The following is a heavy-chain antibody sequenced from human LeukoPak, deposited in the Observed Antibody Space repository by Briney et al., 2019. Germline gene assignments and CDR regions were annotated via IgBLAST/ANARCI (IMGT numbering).Heavy chain of an antibody. V-gene: IGHV4-39*01. CDR3: ARRGRPRTYYYDSSGYWGAFDI. Sequence: SETLSLTCTVSGGSISSSSYYWGWIRQPPGKGLEWIGSIYYSGSTYYNPSLKSRVTISVDTSKNQFSLKLSSVTAADTAVYYCARRGRPRTYYYDSSGYWGAFDIWGQGTMVTVSS. D-gene: IGHD3-22*01. CDR2: IYYSGST. J-gene: IGHJ3*02. CDR1: GGSISSSSYY.